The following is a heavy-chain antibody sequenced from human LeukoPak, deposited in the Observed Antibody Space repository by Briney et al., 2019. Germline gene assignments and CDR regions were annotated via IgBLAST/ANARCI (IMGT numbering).Heavy chain of an antibody. D-gene: IGHD2-2*01. CDR2: ISASGGST. Sequence: GGSLRLSCAASGFTFGLTWVRQAPGKGLEWVSGISASGGSTYYADSVKGRFTISRDNSKNTLYLQMNSLRAEDTAVYYCARPIRGYCSSTSCRIFDYWGQGTLSPSPQ. V-gene: IGHV3-23*01. CDR3: ARPIRGYCSSTSCRIFDY. J-gene: IGHJ4*02. CDR1: GFTFG.